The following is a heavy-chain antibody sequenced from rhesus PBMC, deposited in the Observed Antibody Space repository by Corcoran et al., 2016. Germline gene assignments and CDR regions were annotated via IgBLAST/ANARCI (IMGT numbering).Heavy chain of an antibody. V-gene: IGHV4-173*01. Sequence: QLQLQESGPGLVKPSETLSLTCAVPGGSISRNYWSWIRQPPGEGLEWIGRSSGSGVRPTYNPSLKSRDTISTDTSKTQFSLKLSSVTAADTAVYYCARASSGWYLYFEFWGQGALVTVSS. CDR3: ARASSGWYLYFEF. CDR1: GGSISRNY. J-gene: IGHJ1*01. CDR2: SSGSGVRP. D-gene: IGHD6-31*01.